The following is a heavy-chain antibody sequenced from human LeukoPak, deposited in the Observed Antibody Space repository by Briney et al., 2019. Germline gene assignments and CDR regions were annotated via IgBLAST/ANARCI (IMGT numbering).Heavy chain of an antibody. V-gene: IGHV1-2*02. CDR3: APTHRSSHWFYFDY. CDR1: GYSFTGYY. Sequence: ASVNVSCKASGYSFTGYYMHWVRQAAGQGLEWMGWINPNTGVTNYAQKFQGRVTMTRDTSISTAYMELSRLRSDDTAVYFCAPTHRSSHWFYFDYWGQGTLVTVSS. J-gene: IGHJ4*02. CDR2: INPNTGVT. D-gene: IGHD6-13*01.